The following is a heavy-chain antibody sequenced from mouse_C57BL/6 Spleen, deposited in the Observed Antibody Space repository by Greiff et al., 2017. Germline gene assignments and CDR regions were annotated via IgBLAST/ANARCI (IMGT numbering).Heavy chain of an antibody. D-gene: IGHD5-1*01. CDR3: ARGRSIYGGFAY. CDR2: ISYDGSN. V-gene: IGHV3-6*01. CDR1: GYSITSGYY. J-gene: IGHJ3*01. Sequence: DVHLVESGPGLVKPSQSLSLTCSVTGYSITSGYYWCWIRQFPGNKLEWMGYISYDGSNNYNPSLNNRISLTRDTSKTQFFLKLNSVTPEDTATYYCARGRSIYGGFAYWGQGTLVTVSA.